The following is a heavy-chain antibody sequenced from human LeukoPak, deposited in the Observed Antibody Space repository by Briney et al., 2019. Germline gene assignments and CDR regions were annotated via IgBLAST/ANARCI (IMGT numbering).Heavy chain of an antibody. V-gene: IGHV3-23*01. CDR1: GFTFSSYA. J-gene: IGHJ4*02. Sequence: PGGSLRLSCAAPGFTFSSYAMSWVRQAPGKGLEWVSAISGSGDSTYYGDSVKGRFTISRDNSKNTLYLQMNSLRAEDTAVYYCAKDRQQRLVLDYFDYWGQGTLVTVSS. CDR3: AKDRQQRLVLDYFDY. CDR2: ISGSGDST. D-gene: IGHD6-13*01.